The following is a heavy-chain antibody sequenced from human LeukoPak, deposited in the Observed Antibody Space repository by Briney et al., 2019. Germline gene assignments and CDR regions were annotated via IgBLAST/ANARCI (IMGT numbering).Heavy chain of an antibody. J-gene: IGHJ4*02. CDR2: IYYSGST. D-gene: IGHD4-17*01. CDR3: ARDRDCGDPYYFDY. CDR1: GGSISSYY. V-gene: IGHV4-59*01. Sequence: SETLSLTCTVSGGSISSYYWSWIRQPPGKGLEWIGYIYYSGSTNYNPSLKSRVTISVDTSKNQFSLKLSSVTAADTAVYYCARDRDCGDPYYFDYWGQGTLVTVSS.